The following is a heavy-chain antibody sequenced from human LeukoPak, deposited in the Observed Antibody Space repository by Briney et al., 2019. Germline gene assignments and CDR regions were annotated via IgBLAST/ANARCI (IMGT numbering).Heavy chain of an antibody. Sequence: GASVKVSCKASGYTFTAYYMHWVRQAPGQGLEWMGWISAYNGNTNYAQKLQGRVTMTRDTSTSTVYMELSSLRSEDTAVYYCARVRSRDGYNVFDYWGQGTLVTVSS. CDR1: GYTFTAYY. J-gene: IGHJ4*02. CDR3: ARVRSRDGYNVFDY. CDR2: ISAYNGNT. V-gene: IGHV1-18*04. D-gene: IGHD5-24*01.